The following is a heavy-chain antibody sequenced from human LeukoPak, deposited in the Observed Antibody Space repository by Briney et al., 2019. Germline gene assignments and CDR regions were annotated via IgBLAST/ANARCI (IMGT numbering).Heavy chain of an antibody. Sequence: ASVKVSCKASGYTFTGYYMHWVRQAPGQGLEWMGIINPSGGSTSYAQKFQGRVTMTRDMSTSTVYMELSSLRSEDTAVYYCARDSYYSSSSLGFDYWGQGTLVTVSS. D-gene: IGHD6-6*01. CDR3: ARDSYYSSSSLGFDY. CDR2: INPSGGST. CDR1: GYTFTGYY. V-gene: IGHV1-46*01. J-gene: IGHJ4*02.